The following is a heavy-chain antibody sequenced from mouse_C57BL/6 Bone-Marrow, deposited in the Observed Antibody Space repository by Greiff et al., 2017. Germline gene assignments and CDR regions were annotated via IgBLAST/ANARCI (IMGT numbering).Heavy chain of an antibody. CDR3: ARIADSKCAMDY. CDR2: IWWNDHT. J-gene: IGHJ4*01. D-gene: IGHD2-5*01. CDR1: GFSLSTSGMG. Sequence: QVTLIESGPGILQPSQTLSLTCSFSGFSLSTSGMGVGWIHQPSGNGLEWLAHIWWNDHTYYNTALKRRLTISKDTSNNQVFLKIASVDTADTAAYYCARIADSKCAMDYWGQGTSVTVSS. V-gene: IGHV8-11*01.